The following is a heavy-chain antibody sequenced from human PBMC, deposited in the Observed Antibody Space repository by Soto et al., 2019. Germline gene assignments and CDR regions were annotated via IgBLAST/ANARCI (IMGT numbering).Heavy chain of an antibody. J-gene: IGHJ6*02. CDR1: WGTFVDHG. CDR3: AGAPLGDSGSTFKAHNVLYQFYGVDV. CDR2: INDSGST. V-gene: IGHV4-34*01. Sequence: PLLILCLRWGVEWGTFVDHGCRRIRQPPGKGLEWVGEINDSGSTNYSPSLRSRVTISVATSKTQISLRLSSVTAADTAVYYCAGAPLGDSGSTFKAHNVLYQFYGVDVWRQGTPVTVSS. D-gene: IGHD3-10*01.